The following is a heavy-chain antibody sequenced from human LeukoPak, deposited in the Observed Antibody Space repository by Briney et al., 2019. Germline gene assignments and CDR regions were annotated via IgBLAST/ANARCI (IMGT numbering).Heavy chain of an antibody. J-gene: IGHJ5*02. D-gene: IGHD3-10*01. V-gene: IGHV3-15*01. Sequence: PGGSLRLSCAASGITFSTAWMSWFRQAPGKGLEWVGRIKSKIGGATEDYAAPVKDRFTISRDDSKNTLYLQMNSLKTEDTAVYYCATDRAWFDPWGQGTLVTVSS. CDR2: IKSKIGGATE. CDR1: GITFSTAW. CDR3: ATDRAWFDP.